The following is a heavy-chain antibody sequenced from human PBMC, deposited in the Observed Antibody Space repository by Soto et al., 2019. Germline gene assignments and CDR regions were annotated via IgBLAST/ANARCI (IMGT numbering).Heavy chain of an antibody. CDR1: GYSFTSYW. CDR3: ARPLGGSYHYYYYGMDV. D-gene: IGHD1-26*01. J-gene: IGHJ6*02. V-gene: IGHV5-10-1*01. CDR2: TDPSDSYT. Sequence: ESLKISCKGSGYSFTSYWISWVRQMPGKGLEWMGRTDPSDSYTNYSPSFQGHVTISADKSISTAYLQWSSLKASDTAMYYCARPLGGSYHYYYYGMDVWGQGTTVTVSS.